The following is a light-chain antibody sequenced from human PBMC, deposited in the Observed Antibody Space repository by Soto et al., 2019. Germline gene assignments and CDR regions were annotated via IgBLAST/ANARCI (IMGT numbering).Light chain of an antibody. J-gene: IGKJ1*01. Sequence: EIVLTQSPGTLSLSPGERATLSCRASQSVSSSYLAWYQQKPGQAPRLLIYGASSRATGIPDRFSGSGSGTDLTLPISRLEPEDFALYSCQPYASSRTFGQGPKVEIK. CDR2: GAS. CDR1: QSVSSSY. CDR3: QPYASSRT. V-gene: IGKV3-20*01.